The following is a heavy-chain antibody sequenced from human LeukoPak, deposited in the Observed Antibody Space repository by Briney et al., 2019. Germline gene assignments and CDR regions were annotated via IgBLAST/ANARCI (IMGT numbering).Heavy chain of an antibody. Sequence: SETLSLTCSVSGGSISTYYWSWIRQPPGKGLEWIGCVDYSGSTNYNPSLKSRVTILVDTSKNQFSLKLSSVTAADTAVYYCARVGPWCFDLWGRGTLVTVPS. V-gene: IGHV4-59*01. CDR3: ARVGPWCFDL. J-gene: IGHJ2*01. CDR2: VDYSGST. CDR1: GGSISTYY.